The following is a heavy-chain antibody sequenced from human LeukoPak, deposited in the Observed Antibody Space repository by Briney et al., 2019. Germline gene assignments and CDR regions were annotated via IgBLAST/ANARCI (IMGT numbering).Heavy chain of an antibody. Sequence: GGSLRLSCAVSGFSFSSCAMTWVRQAPGKGLEWVSAITGGGGSTTYYADSVKGRFTISADNSKNTLYLQMHSLRAEDTAIYYCAKGRVGGWNGGDCWGQGTLVTVSS. CDR1: GFSFSSCA. D-gene: IGHD1-1*01. CDR2: ITGGGGSTT. J-gene: IGHJ4*02. CDR3: AKGRVGGWNGGDC. V-gene: IGHV3-23*01.